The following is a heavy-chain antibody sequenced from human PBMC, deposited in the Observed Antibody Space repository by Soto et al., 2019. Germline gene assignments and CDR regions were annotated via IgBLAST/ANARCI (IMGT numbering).Heavy chain of an antibody. V-gene: IGHV3-30*03. CDR1: GFTFSSYG. J-gene: IGHJ4*02. D-gene: IGHD3-10*01. Sequence: QVQLVESGGGVVQPGRSLRLSCAASGFTFSSYGMHWVRQAPGKGLEWVAVISYDGSNKYYADSVKGRFTISRDNSKNTLYLQMNSLRAEDTGVYYCASWFGAFDYWGQGTLVTVSS. CDR2: ISYDGSNK. CDR3: ASWFGAFDY.